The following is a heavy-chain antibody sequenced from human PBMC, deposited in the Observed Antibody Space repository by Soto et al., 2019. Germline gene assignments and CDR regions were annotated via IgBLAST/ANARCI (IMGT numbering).Heavy chain of an antibody. Sequence: EVQLLESGGGLVQPGGSLRLSCAASGFPLSTYGMTWVRQAPGKGLEWVSAITGTGGNTYYVDSVKGRFTSSRDSSKNMLYLQVNSLRVEDTAVYYCARIRGYWYGLDVWCQGTTVTVSS. CDR1: GFPLSTYG. V-gene: IGHV3-23*01. CDR2: ITGTGGNT. J-gene: IGHJ6*02. CDR3: ARIRGYWYGLDV.